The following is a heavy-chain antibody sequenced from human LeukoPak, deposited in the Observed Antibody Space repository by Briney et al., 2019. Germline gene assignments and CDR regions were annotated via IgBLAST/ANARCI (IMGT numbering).Heavy chain of an antibody. D-gene: IGHD2-8*01. V-gene: IGHV1-69*13. J-gene: IGHJ4*02. CDR1: GGTFSSYA. Sequence: GASVKVSCKASGGTFSSYAISWVRQAPGQGLEWMGGIIPIFGTANYAQKFQGRVTITADESTSTAYMELSSLRSEDTAVYYCARPHSGTVNASTYGVIDYWGQGTLVTVSS. CDR2: IIPIFGTA. CDR3: ARPHSGTVNASTYGVIDY.